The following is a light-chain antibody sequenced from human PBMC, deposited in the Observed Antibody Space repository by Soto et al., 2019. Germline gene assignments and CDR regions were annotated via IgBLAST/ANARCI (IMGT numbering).Light chain of an antibody. J-gene: IGKJ5*01. Sequence: DIQMTQSPSSLSASVGDRVTITCRASESISTHLNWYQQKSGGAPQLLIQAASTLQTGVPSRFSGSGSGTEFTLTISSLQPEDSATYYCRQHDSFPITFGQGTRLEIK. V-gene: IGKV1-17*01. CDR3: RQHDSFPIT. CDR1: ESISTH. CDR2: AAS.